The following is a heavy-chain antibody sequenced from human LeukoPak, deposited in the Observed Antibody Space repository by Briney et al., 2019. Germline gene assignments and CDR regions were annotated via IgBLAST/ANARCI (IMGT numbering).Heavy chain of an antibody. V-gene: IGHV5-51*01. CDR3: ARRRDLYSGSYYPFDY. Sequence: GESLKISCKGSGYSFTSYWVGWVRQMPGKGLKWMGIIYPGDSDARYSPSFQGQVTISADKSVSTAYLQWSSLKASDTAMYYCARRRDLYSGSYYPFDYWGQGTLVTVSS. J-gene: IGHJ4*02. CDR2: IYPGDSDA. CDR1: GYSFTSYW. D-gene: IGHD1-26*01.